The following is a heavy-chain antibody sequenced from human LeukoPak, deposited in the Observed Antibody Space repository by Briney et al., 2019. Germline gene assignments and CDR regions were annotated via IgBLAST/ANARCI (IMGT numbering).Heavy chain of an antibody. CDR3: AKQSGATANFDY. J-gene: IGHJ4*02. CDR2: MWFDGTKE. CDR1: GFRFDSHG. D-gene: IGHD1-26*01. V-gene: IGHV3-33*06. Sequence: GGSLRLSCGTSGFRFDSHGMHWVRQPPGKGLEWVATMWFDGTKEHYSGSVKGRFTISRDNSKNTLYLVMDRLRVEDTALYYCAKQSGATANFDYWGRGTLVTVSS.